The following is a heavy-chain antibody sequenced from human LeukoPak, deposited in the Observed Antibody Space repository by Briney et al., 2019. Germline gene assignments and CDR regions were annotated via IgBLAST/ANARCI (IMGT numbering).Heavy chain of an antibody. CDR3: AGYSNYVPRLDY. CDR2: INHSGST. CDR1: GGSFSGYY. Sequence: SETLSLTCAVYGGSFSGYYWSWIRQPPGKGLEWIGEINHSGSTNYNPSLKSRVTISVDTSKNQFSLKLSSVTAADTALYYCAGYSNYVPRLDYRGQGTLVTVSS. V-gene: IGHV4-34*01. J-gene: IGHJ4*02. D-gene: IGHD4-11*01.